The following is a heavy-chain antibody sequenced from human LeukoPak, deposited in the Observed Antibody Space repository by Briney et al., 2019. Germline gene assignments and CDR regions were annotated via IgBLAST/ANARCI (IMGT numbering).Heavy chain of an antibody. Sequence: GESLKISCKGSGYSFSTDWIGWVRQMPGKGLEWMGIIYPGDSDTRYSPSFQGQVTISADKSISTAYLQWSSLKASDTAMYYCARLPSSSGWYGDYWGQGTLVTVSS. CDR3: ARLPSSSGWYGDY. CDR2: IYPGDSDT. CDR1: GYSFSTDW. V-gene: IGHV5-51*01. D-gene: IGHD6-19*01. J-gene: IGHJ4*02.